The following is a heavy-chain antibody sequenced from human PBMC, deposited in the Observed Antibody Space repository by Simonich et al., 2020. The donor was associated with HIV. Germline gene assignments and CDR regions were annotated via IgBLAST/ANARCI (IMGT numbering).Heavy chain of an antibody. D-gene: IGHD3-10*01. Sequence: EVQLVESGGGLVQPGGSLRLSCAASGFTFSSSWMTGVRQGPGKGLAWVGNIKDDGNEKYYVDPVKGRFTISRDKAKNSLDLQMNSLRVEDTAVYYCARDRGYDAFDIWGLGTTVTVSS. V-gene: IGHV3-7*01. CDR2: IKDDGNEK. CDR1: GFTFSSSW. J-gene: IGHJ3*02. CDR3: ARDRGYDAFDI.